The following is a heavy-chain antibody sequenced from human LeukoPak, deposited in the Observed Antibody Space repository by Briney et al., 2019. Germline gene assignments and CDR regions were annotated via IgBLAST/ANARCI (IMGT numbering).Heavy chain of an antibody. J-gene: IGHJ4*02. CDR3: ARGLGDIVATIKRSS. CDR1: GYTFTSYG. CDR2: ISAYNGNT. D-gene: IGHD5-12*01. V-gene: IGHV1-18*01. Sequence: ASVKVSCKASGYTFTSYGISWVRQAPGQGLEWMGWISAYNGNTNYAQKLQGRVTMTTDTSTSTAYMELRSLRSDDTAVYYCARGLGDIVATIKRSSWGQGTLSPSPQ.